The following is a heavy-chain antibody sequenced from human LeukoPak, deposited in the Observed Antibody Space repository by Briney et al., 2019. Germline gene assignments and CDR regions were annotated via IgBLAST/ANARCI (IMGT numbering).Heavy chain of an antibody. V-gene: IGHV1-3*03. CDR3: ARAYDSSGYFLEDWFDP. CDR1: GYTFTSYA. D-gene: IGHD3-22*01. Sequence: ASVKVSCKASGYTFTSYAMHWVRQAPGQRLEWMGWINAGNGNTNYSQEFQGRVTITRDTSASTAYMELSSLRSEDMAVYYCARAYDSSGYFLEDWFDPWGQGTLVTVSS. CDR2: INAGNGNT. J-gene: IGHJ5*02.